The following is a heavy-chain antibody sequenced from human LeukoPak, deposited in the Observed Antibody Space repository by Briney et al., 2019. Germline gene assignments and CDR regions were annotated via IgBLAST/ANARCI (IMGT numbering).Heavy chain of an antibody. Sequence: AGGSLRLSCAASRFTFSNYDMNWVRQAPGKGLEWVSYISGSGNTIYYADSVKGRFTISRDNAKNSLYLQMNSLRAEDTAVYYCARARSGYTRYDAFGTWGQGTMVTVSS. J-gene: IGHJ3*02. CDR3: ARARSGYTRYDAFGT. CDR2: ISGSGNTI. V-gene: IGHV3-48*03. D-gene: IGHD3-22*01. CDR1: RFTFSNYD.